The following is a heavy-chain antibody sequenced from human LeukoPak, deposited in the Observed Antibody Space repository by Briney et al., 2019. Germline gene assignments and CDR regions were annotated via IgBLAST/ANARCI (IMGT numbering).Heavy chain of an antibody. CDR3: ARHDNDDDFDY. CDR2: INMYTANP. V-gene: IGHV7-4-1*02. D-gene: IGHD3-16*01. CDR1: GYTFTRYA. J-gene: IGHJ4*02. Sequence: ASVKVSCKASGYTFTRYAINWLRQAPGQGLEWMGWINMYTANPAYAQGFTERFVFSLDTSVTTAYLQVSNLKTEDTAVYYCARHDNDDDFDYWGQGTLVTVSS.